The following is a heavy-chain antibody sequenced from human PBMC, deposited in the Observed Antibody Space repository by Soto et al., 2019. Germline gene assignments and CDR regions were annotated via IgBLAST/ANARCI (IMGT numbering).Heavy chain of an antibody. CDR2: IYYSGST. J-gene: IGHJ3*02. Sequence: SETLSLTCTVSGGSISSYYWSWIRQPPGKGLEWIGYIYYSGSTNYNPSLKSRVTISVDTSKNQFSLKLSSVTAADTAVYYCAREDIVATIGAFDIWGQGTMVTVSS. V-gene: IGHV4-59*12. D-gene: IGHD5-12*01. CDR3: AREDIVATIGAFDI. CDR1: GGSISSYY.